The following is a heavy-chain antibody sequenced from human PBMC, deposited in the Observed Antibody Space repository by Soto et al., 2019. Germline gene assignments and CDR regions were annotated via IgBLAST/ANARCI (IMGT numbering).Heavy chain of an antibody. CDR2: ISSSSSSR. J-gene: IGHJ1*01. CDR3: ARHSSALREPAQSFQY. Sequence: PGGSLRLSCAASGLTVKSYNIRWVRQAPGQGLEWVSFISSSSSSRYYADSVKGRFTISRDNAKNSLYLQMYSLRAEDTAVYHCARHSSALREPAQSFQYWGQGTLVTVSS. D-gene: IGHD1-26*01. V-gene: IGHV3-21*04. CDR1: GLTVKSYN.